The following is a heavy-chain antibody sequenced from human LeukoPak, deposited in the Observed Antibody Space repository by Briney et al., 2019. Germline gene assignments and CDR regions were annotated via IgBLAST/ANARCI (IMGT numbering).Heavy chain of an antibody. J-gene: IGHJ5*02. D-gene: IGHD3-10*01. CDR3: ARGDRSGNYYGSGSP. CDR1: GFTFSSYS. Sequence: PGGSLRLSCAASGFTFSSYSMNWVRQAPGKGLEWVSSISGSSSYIYYADSVKGRFTISRGNAKNSLYLQMNSLRAEDTAVYYCARGDRSGNYYGSGSPWGQGTLVTVSS. V-gene: IGHV3-21*01. CDR2: ISGSSSYI.